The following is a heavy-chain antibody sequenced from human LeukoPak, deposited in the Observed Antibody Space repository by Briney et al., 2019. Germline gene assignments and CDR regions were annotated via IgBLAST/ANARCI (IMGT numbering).Heavy chain of an antibody. D-gene: IGHD1-14*01. V-gene: IGHV3-33*01. CDR2: IAYDGSRA. Sequence: GGSLRLSCAGSGFTFGGYGMHWFRQTPGKGLEWVAVIAYDGSRAFYADSVKGRFTISRDNSKNTMSVQMGDLRVEDTAVYYCTRYNNDHFDYWGQGTLVTVSS. J-gene: IGHJ4*02. CDR3: TRYNNDHFDY. CDR1: GFTFGGYG.